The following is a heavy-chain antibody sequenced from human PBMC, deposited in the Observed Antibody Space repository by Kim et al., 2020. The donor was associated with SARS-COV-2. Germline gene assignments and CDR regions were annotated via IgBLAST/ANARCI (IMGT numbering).Heavy chain of an antibody. CDR3: AKGRRWSWYLIDY. CDR1: GFTFDDYA. V-gene: IGHV3-9*01. J-gene: IGHJ4*02. CDR2: ISWNSGSI. Sequence: GGSLRLSCAASGFTFDDYAMHWVRQAPGKGLEWVSGISWNSGSIGYADSVKGRFTISRDNAKNSLYLQMNSLRAEDTALYYCAKGRRWSWYLIDYWGQGTLVTVSS. D-gene: IGHD6-13*01.